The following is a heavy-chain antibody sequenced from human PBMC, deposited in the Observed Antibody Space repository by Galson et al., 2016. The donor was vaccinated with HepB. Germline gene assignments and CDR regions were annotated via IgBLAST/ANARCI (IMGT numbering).Heavy chain of an antibody. CDR3: ARDMTKVTTSGPDDLIYHYYGMDV. V-gene: IGHV3-7*03. J-gene: IGHJ6*02. Sequence: SLRLSCAGSGFLFRSYGMHWVRQAPGKGLEWVATMNQDGSVKFYVDSVKGRFTISRDNDKNSPHVQMNSLRAEDTAVYYCARDMTKVTTSGPDDLIYHYYGMDVWGQGTTVTVSS. CDR1: GFLFRSYG. CDR2: MNQDGSVK. D-gene: IGHD4-17*01.